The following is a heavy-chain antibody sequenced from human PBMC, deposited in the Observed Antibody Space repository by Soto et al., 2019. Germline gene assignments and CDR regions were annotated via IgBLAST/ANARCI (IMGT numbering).Heavy chain of an antibody. V-gene: IGHV1-69*18. Sequence: QVQLVQSGAELKKPGSSVKVSCKASGDTFSGYPVNWVRQSPGYGLEWMGRINPVFGTTNDAQRFEGRSTFTADEPTNPAYMELSGLLSEDTAVYYSARDGGVGGLKYWGPGTLVTVSS. J-gene: IGHJ4*02. D-gene: IGHD3-16*01. CDR2: INPVFGTT. CDR3: ARDGGVGGLKY. CDR1: GDTFSGYP.